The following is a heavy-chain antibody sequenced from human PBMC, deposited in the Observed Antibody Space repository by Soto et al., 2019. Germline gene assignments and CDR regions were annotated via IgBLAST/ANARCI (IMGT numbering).Heavy chain of an antibody. CDR3: AKDGAYYYGSGTPADY. CDR2: ISGSGAST. D-gene: IGHD3-10*01. CDR1: GFTFSSYA. V-gene: IGHV3-23*01. Sequence: GGSLRLSCAASGFTFSSYAMSWVRQAPGKGLEWVSAISGSGASTYYAHSVKGRFTNSRDNSKNTLYLQMNSLRAEDTAVYYCAKDGAYYYGSGTPADYWGQGTLVTVSS. J-gene: IGHJ4*02.